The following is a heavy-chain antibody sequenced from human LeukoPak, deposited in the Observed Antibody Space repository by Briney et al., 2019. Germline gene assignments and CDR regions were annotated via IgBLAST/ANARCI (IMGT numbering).Heavy chain of an antibody. V-gene: IGHV3-30-3*01. CDR3: ARDLAESYLFDY. CDR2: LTYDGSDK. D-gene: IGHD3-10*01. Sequence: GGSLRLSCAASGFTFRNYAMHWVRQAPGRGLEWVATLTYDGSDKDYADSVKGRFTISRDNSKNTLYLQMNGLRAEDTAVYFCARDLAESYLFDYWGQGTLVTVSS. CDR1: GFTFRNYA. J-gene: IGHJ4*02.